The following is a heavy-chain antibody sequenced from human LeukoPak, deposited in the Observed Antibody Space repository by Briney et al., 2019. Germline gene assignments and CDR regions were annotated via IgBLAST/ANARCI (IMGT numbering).Heavy chain of an antibody. Sequence: PGGSLRLSCAASGFTFSSYAMHWVRQAPGKGLEWVAVISYDGSNKYYADSVKGRFTISRDNSKNTLYLQMNSLRAEDTAVYYCAREGVPAAIVFDYWGQGTLVTVSS. J-gene: IGHJ4*02. CDR3: AREGVPAAIVFDY. CDR1: GFTFSSYA. V-gene: IGHV3-30-3*01. D-gene: IGHD2-2*01. CDR2: ISYDGSNK.